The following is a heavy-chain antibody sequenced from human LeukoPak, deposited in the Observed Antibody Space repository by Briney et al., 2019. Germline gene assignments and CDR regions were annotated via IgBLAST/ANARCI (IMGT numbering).Heavy chain of an antibody. V-gene: IGHV3-23*01. J-gene: IGHJ4*02. CDR1: GFTFSNYG. CDR3: AISIAAAGADY. CDR2: ISGSGGST. Sequence: PGGSLRLSCAASGFTFSNYGMSWVRQAPGKGLEWVSAISGSGGSTYYADSVKGRFTISRDNSKNTLYLQMNSLRAEDTAVYYCAISIAAAGADYWGQGTLVTVSS. D-gene: IGHD6-13*01.